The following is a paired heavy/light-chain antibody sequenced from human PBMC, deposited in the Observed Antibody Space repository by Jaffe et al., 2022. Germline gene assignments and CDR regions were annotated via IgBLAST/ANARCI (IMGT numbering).Heavy chain of an antibody. D-gene: IGHD3-22*01. V-gene: IGHV3-48*03. CDR1: GFTFSSYE. CDR2: ISSSGSTI. Sequence: EVQLVESGGGLVQPGGSLRLSCAASGFTFSSYEMNWVRQAPGKGLEWVSYISSSGSTIYYADSVKGRFTISRDNAKNSLYLQMNSLRAEDTAVYYCARVWDYYDSSGYYYGSYPDYWGQGTLVTVSS. J-gene: IGHJ4*02. CDR3: ARVWDYYDSSGYYYGSYPDY.
Light chain of an antibody. V-gene: IGKV3-20*01. CDR2: GAS. J-gene: IGKJ1*01. Sequence: EIVLTQSPGTLSLSPGERATLSCRASQSVSSSYLAWYQQKPGQAPRLLIYGASSRATGIPDRFSGSGSGTDFTLTISRLEPEDFAVYYCQQYGSSLSWTFGQGTKVEIK. CDR3: QQYGSSLSWT. CDR1: QSVSSSY.